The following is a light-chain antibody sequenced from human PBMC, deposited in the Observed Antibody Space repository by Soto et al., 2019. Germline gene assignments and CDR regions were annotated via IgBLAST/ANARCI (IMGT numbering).Light chain of an antibody. CDR1: RSVSSRY. V-gene: IGKV3-20*01. Sequence: EIVLTQSPGTLSLSPGERATLSCRASRSVSSRYLAWYQQKPGQAPRLLIYGASSRATGIPDRFSGSGSGPDFSLTISRLEPEDFAVYYCQQYGSSPPYTFGQGTKLEIK. J-gene: IGKJ2*01. CDR2: GAS. CDR3: QQYGSSPPYT.